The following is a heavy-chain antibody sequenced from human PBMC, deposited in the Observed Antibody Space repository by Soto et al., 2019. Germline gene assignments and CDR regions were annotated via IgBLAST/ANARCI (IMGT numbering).Heavy chain of an antibody. CDR1: GGSISSFY. J-gene: IGHJ5*02. V-gene: IGHV4-59*01. D-gene: IGHD2-2*01. Sequence: SETLSLTCTVSGGSISSFYWSWIRQPPGKGLEYIGYIYYNGRTNYHPALKRRVTISRDTSKNQFSLNLSSVTAADTAVYYCARVRAKALYMRNNYFGRWGQEALLSVSS. CDR2: IYYNGRT. CDR3: ARVRAKALYMRNNYFGR.